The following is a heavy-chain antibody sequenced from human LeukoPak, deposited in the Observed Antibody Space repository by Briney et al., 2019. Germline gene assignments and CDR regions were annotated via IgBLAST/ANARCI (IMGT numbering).Heavy chain of an antibody. CDR2: IRYDGSNK. CDR1: GFTFSSYW. J-gene: IGHJ6*03. V-gene: IGHV3-30*02. Sequence: GGSLRLSCAASGFTFSSYWMSWVRQAPGKGLEWVAFIRYDGSNKYYADSVKGRFTISRDNSKNTLYLQMNSLRAEDTAVYYCAKDVIEGNYYYYMDVWGKGTTVTISS. CDR3: AKDVIEGNYYYYMDV.